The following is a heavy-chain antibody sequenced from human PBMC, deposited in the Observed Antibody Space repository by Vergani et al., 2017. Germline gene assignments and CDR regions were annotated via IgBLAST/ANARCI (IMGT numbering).Heavy chain of an antibody. Sequence: EVQLVESGGGLVQPGGSLRLSCAASGFTVSSNYMSWVRQAPGKGLEWVSVIYSGGSTYYADSVKGRVTISIHTSKNTLYPQMNSLRAEDTAVYYCARGGCSSTSCYTPGFVPWGQGTLVTVSS. CDR2: IYSGGST. J-gene: IGHJ5*02. CDR1: GFTVSSNY. D-gene: IGHD2-2*02. V-gene: IGHV3-53*04. CDR3: ARGGCSSTSCYTPGFVP.